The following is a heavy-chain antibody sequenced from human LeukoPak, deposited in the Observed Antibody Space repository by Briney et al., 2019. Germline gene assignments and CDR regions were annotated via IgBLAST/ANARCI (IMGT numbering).Heavy chain of an antibody. CDR3: ARDPSSFGGRFDP. J-gene: IGHJ5*02. CDR1: GGSISSSSYY. D-gene: IGHD3-10*01. Sequence: SETLSLTCTVSGGSISSSSYYWGWIRQPPGKGLEWIGSIYYSGSTYYNPSLKSRVTMSVDTSKSQFSLKLSSVTAADTAVYYCARDPSSFGGRFDPWGQGTLVAVSS. CDR2: IYYSGST. V-gene: IGHV4-39*07.